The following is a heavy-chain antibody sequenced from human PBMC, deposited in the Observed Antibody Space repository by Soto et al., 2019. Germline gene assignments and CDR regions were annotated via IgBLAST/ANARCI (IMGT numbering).Heavy chain of an antibody. CDR3: ASYGSAARDY. J-gene: IGHJ4*02. CDR2: INHSGST. D-gene: IGHD3-10*01. Sequence: QVQLQQWGAGLLKPSETLSLTCAVYGGSFSGYYWSWIRQPPGKGLEWIGEINHSGSTNYNPSLKXXVXIXXDTSKNQFSLKLSSVTAADTAVYYCASYGSAARDYWGQGTLVTVSS. CDR1: GGSFSGYY. V-gene: IGHV4-34*01.